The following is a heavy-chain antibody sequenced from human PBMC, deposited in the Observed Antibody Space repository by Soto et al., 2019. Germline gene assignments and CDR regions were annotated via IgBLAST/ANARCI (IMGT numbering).Heavy chain of an antibody. CDR3: AGMAKGYYYGMGV. D-gene: IGHD3-10*01. Sequence: PVGSLRLSCAASGFTFSSYWMHWVRQAPGKGLVWVSRINSDGSSTSYADSVKGRFTISRDNAKNTLYLQMNSLRADDTAVYYCAGMAKGYYYGMGVWGQGTTVTVSS. J-gene: IGHJ6*02. CDR1: GFTFSSYW. CDR2: INSDGSST. V-gene: IGHV3-74*01.